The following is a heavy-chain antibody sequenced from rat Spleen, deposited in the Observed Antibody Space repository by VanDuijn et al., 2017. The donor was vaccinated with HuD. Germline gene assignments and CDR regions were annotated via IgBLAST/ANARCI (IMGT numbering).Heavy chain of an antibody. CDR2: ISPSGGST. V-gene: IGHV5-19*01. CDR3: GTEGGLRDGSSTYNWFAY. Sequence: EVQLAESGGGLVQPGRSLKLSCAASGFTFSNYGMHWIRQAPTKGLEWVASISPSGGSTYYRDSVKGRFTISRDNAKSTQYLQMDGLRSEDTANDYGGTEGGLRDGSSTYNWFAYWGQGTLVTVSS. J-gene: IGHJ3*01. D-gene: IGHD1-3*01. CDR1: GFTFSNYG.